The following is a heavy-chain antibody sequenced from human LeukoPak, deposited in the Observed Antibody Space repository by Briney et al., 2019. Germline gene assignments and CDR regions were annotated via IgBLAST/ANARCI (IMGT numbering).Heavy chain of an antibody. CDR3: ARSVEGYCRGGSCYYYSYYMDV. CDR1: GGSISSSSYY. D-gene: IGHD2-15*01. J-gene: IGHJ6*03. V-gene: IGHV4-39*07. CDR2: IYYSGST. Sequence: PSETLSLTCTVSGGSISSSSYYWGWIRQPPGKGLEWIGSIYYSGSTYYNPSLKSRVTISVDTSKNQFSLKLSSVTAADTAVYYCARSVEGYCRGGSCYYYSYYMDVWGKGTTVTVSS.